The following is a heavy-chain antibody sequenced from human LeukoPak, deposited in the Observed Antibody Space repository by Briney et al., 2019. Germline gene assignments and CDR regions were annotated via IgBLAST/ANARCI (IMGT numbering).Heavy chain of an antibody. J-gene: IGHJ4*02. CDR1: EFIFSSYT. V-gene: IGHV3-21*01. D-gene: IGHD3-3*02. CDR2: ISSSSGYI. Sequence: GGSLRLSCAASEFIFSSYTINWVRQAPGKGLEWVSSISSSSGYIYYADSVKGRFTISRDNAKNSLYLQMNSLRVEDTAVYYCARDREGGHFHFDYWGQGTLVTVSS. CDR3: ARDREGGHFHFDY.